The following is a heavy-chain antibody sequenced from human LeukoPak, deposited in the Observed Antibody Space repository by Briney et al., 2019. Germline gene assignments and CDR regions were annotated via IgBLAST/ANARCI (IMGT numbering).Heavy chain of an antibody. Sequence: GGSLRLSCAASGFTFSDYYMSWIRQAPGKGLEWVSYISSSGSTIYYADSVKGRFTISRDNAKNSLYLQMNSLRAEDMAVYYCARGLVATIAGKYYFDYWGQGTLVTVSS. J-gene: IGHJ4*02. CDR3: ARGLVATIAGKYYFDY. V-gene: IGHV3-11*01. D-gene: IGHD5-12*01. CDR2: ISSSGSTI. CDR1: GFTFSDYY.